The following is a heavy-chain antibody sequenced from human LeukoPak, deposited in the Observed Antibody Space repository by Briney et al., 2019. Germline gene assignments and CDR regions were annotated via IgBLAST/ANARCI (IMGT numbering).Heavy chain of an antibody. CDR3: AYCGGDCYSSGGAFDI. CDR1: VGTFSSYA. CDR2: IIPIFGTA. Sequence: AASVKVSCKASVGTFSSYAISWVRQAPGQGLEWMGGIIPIFGTANYAQKFQGRVTITADESTSTAYMELSSLRSEDTAVYYCAYCGGDCYSSGGAFDIWGQGTMVTVSS. V-gene: IGHV1-69*01. J-gene: IGHJ3*02. D-gene: IGHD2-21*02.